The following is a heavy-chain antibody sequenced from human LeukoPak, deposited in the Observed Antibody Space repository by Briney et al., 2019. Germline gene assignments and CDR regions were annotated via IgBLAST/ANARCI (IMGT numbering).Heavy chain of an antibody. Sequence: GGSLRLSCAAYGFTFSSYSMNWDRQAPGQGLEWVSSITSTSSYIYYADSVKGRFTISRDNAKNSLYLQMNSLRAEDTAAYYCARDRKESYYDNSGFINYWGQGTLVTVSS. CDR1: GFTFSSYS. CDR3: ARDRKESYYDNSGFINY. CDR2: ITSTSSYI. D-gene: IGHD3-22*01. V-gene: IGHV3-21*01. J-gene: IGHJ4*02.